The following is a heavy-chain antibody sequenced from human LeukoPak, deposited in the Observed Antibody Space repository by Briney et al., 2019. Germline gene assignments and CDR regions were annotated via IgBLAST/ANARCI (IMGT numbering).Heavy chain of an antibody. D-gene: IGHD3-22*01. CDR2: IYYSGST. V-gene: IGHV4-59*01. CDR3: ARGWSDYYDTYYYYMDV. CDR1: GGSISSYY. Sequence: PSETLSLTCTVSGGSISSYYWSWIRQPPGKGLERIGYIYYSGSTNYNPSLKSRVTISVDTSKNQFSLKLSSVTAADTAVYYCARGWSDYYDTYYYYMDVWGKGTTVTVSS. J-gene: IGHJ6*03.